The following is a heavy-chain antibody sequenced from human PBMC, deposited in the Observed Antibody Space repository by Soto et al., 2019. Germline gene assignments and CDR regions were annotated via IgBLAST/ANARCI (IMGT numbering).Heavy chain of an antibody. V-gene: IGHV1-3*01. D-gene: IGHD3-16*02. CDR3: ARGVILYAYFDL. CDR1: GYTFTNYA. J-gene: IGHJ2*01. Sequence: QVQLLQSGAAVKKPGASVKVSCKASGYTFTNYAMHWVRQAPGQRREWMGWINAGNGNTKYSQKFQGRVTITRDTSASTAYMELSSLRSEDTAVYYCARGVILYAYFDLWGRGTLVTVSS. CDR2: INAGNGNT.